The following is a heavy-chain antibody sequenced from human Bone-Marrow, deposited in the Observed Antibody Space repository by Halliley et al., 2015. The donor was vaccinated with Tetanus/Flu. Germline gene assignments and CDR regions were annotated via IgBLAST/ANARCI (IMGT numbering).Heavy chain of an antibody. D-gene: IGHD2-8*02. CDR2: IIPVFKSP. Sequence: QLVQSGAEVKKPGSSVRVSCKTSGGTFSNYAISWVRQAPGQGLEWMGGIIPVFKSPQYAQKFQGKVTITADESTTTTYMELSSLGSDDPAVYFCARALVANRPYYYYGMDVWGQGTTVAVSS. J-gene: IGHJ6*02. CDR1: GGTFSNYA. V-gene: IGHV1-69*01. CDR3: ARALVANRPYYYYGMDV.